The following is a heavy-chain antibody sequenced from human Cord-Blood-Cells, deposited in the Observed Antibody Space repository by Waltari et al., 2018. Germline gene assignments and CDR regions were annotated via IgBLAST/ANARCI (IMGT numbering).Heavy chain of an antibody. CDR2: IIPIFGTA. V-gene: IGHV1-69*06. CDR1: GGTFSSYA. Sequence: VQLVQSGAEVKKPGSSVTVSCKASGGTFSSYAISWVRQAPGQGLEWMGGIIPIFGTANYAQKIQGRVTITADKSTSTAYMELSSLRSEETAVYYCAIPLRPMVQGVIAFDIWGQGTMVTVSS. J-gene: IGHJ3*02. D-gene: IGHD3-10*01. CDR3: AIPLRPMVQGVIAFDI.